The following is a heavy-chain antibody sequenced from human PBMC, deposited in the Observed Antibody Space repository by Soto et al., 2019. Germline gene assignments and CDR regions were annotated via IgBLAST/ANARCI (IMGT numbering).Heavy chain of an antibody. CDR2: IIPLFVTT. V-gene: IGHV1-69*01. CDR3: AAELGFGNLSVV. CDR1: GDTFKNCV. D-gene: IGHD3-10*01. Sequence: QVQVVQSGVEVRRPGSSVKVSCKASGDTFKNCVISWVRQAPGQGLEWMGGIIPLFVTTDFAQRFQGRLTITTDESTTTAYMELSRLRSEDTATYYGAAELGFGNLSVVWGQGTKVIVSS. J-gene: IGHJ6*02.